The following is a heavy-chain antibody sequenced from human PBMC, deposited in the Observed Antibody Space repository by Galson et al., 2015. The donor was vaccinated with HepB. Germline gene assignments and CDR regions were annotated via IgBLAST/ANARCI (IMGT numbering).Heavy chain of an antibody. V-gene: IGHV3-23*05. Sequence: CLRLSCAASGFTFSNYAMSWVRQAPGKGLEWVSGIYPSEQTTYYADSVKGRFTISRDNSKNTVYLQMNSLRAEDTAVYFCAKDFCRADNCDPFDYWGQGTLVTVSS. J-gene: IGHJ4*02. CDR1: GFTFSNYA. D-gene: IGHD3-3*01. CDR2: IYPSEQTT. CDR3: AKDFCRADNCDPFDY.